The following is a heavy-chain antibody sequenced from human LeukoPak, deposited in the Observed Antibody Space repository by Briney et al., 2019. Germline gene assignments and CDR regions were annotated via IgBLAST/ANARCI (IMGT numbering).Heavy chain of an antibody. V-gene: IGHV4-61*08. CDR2: IYYSGST. J-gene: IGHJ4*02. Sequence: PSETLSLTCTVSGGSISSGGYYWSWRRHHPGKGLEWVGNIYYSGSTNYNPSLKSQVTISVDTSKNQFSLKLSSVPAADTAVYYCARAEYSSSWSTEKFYFDYWGQGTLVTVSS. D-gene: IGHD6-13*01. CDR1: GGSISSGGYY. CDR3: ARAEYSSSWSTEKFYFDY.